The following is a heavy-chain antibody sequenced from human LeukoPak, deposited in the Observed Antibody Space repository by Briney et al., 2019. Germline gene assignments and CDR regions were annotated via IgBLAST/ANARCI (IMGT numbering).Heavy chain of an antibody. CDR1: GGSISSYY. CDR3: ARCSTGTYYYYYYMDV. V-gene: IGHV4-4*07. CDR2: IYTSGST. J-gene: IGHJ6*03. Sequence: KPSETLSLTCTVPGGSISSYYWSWIRQPAGKGLEWIGRIYTSGSTNYNPSLKSRVTMSVDTSKNQFSLKLSSVTAADTAVYYCARCSTGTYYYYYYMDVWGKGTTVTVSS. D-gene: IGHD1-1*01.